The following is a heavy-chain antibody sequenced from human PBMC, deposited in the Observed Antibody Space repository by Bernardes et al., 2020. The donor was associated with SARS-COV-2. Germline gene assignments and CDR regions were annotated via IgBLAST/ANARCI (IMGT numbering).Heavy chain of an antibody. Sequence: SETLSLTCAVYGGSFSGYYWSWIRQPPGKGLEWIGEINHSGSTNYNPSLKSRVTISVDTSKNQFSLKLSSVTAADTAVYYCARGTYYYDSSGYRYYYYYGMDVWGQGTTVTVSS. CDR3: ARGTYYYDSSGYRYYYYYGMDV. CDR1: GGSFSGYY. D-gene: IGHD3-22*01. J-gene: IGHJ6*02. V-gene: IGHV4-34*01. CDR2: INHSGST.